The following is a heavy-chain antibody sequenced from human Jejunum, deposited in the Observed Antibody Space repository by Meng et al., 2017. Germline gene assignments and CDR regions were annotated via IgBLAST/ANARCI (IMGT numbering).Heavy chain of an antibody. Sequence: QLQLLQWGAGLLKPPETLSLTCSVYGESYSNHYWNWTWKAPGKGLEWIGEITHSGSTKYDPSLKSRVTISQDTSKNQFSLQLSSVTAADTAIYYCARVGLGWSGFDSWGQGSLVTVSS. CDR3: ARVGLGWSGFDS. J-gene: IGHJ4*02. CDR1: GESYSNHY. CDR2: ITHSGST. V-gene: IGHV4-34*01. D-gene: IGHD6-19*01.